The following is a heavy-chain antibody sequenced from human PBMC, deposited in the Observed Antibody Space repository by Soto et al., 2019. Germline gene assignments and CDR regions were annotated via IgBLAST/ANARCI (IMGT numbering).Heavy chain of an antibody. CDR2: ISYDGSNR. CDR3: ARDPLVHSSGWYAANWFDP. J-gene: IGHJ5*02. Sequence: GGSLRLSCAASGFTFSTYAMHWVRQAPGKGLEWVAVISYDGSNRKYADSVRGRFTISRDNYNNTLSLQMNSLRTHDTAIYYCARDPLVHSSGWYAANWFDPSGQGTMVTLSS. D-gene: IGHD6-19*01. CDR1: GFTFSTYA. V-gene: IGHV3-30-3*01.